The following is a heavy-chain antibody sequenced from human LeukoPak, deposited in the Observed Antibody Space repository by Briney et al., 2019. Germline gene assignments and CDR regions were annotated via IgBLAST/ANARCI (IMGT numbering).Heavy chain of an antibody. D-gene: IGHD3-10*01. CDR3: ARQRSGSGGDY. V-gene: IGHV4-39*01. CDR1: GGSVSTSTYY. Sequence: SETLSLTCTVTGGSVSTSTYYWGWIRQPPGKGLEWIGNIYYSGTTYYNPSLKSRVTISVDTSKNQFSLKLTSVTAADTGVYYCARQRSGSGGDYWGQETLVTVSS. CDR2: IYYSGTT. J-gene: IGHJ4*02.